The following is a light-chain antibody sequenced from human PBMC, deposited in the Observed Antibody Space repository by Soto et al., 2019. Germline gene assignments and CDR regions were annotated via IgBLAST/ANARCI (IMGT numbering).Light chain of an antibody. Sequence: IQMTQSPSSRSSSLGDRVTITCRASQSISSYLNWYQQKPGEAPKLLIYDASALPRGVPSRFSGSGSGTKVTLTIASLKTDDFATYYCQQYETFSGTFGPGTKVDIK. J-gene: IGKJ1*01. V-gene: IGKV1-5*01. CDR3: QQYETFSGT. CDR1: QSISSY. CDR2: DAS.